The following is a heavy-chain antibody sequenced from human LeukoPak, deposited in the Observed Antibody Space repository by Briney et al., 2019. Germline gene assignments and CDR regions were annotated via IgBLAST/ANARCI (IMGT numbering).Heavy chain of an antibody. CDR1: GFIFSNYN. V-gene: IGHV3-48*01. CDR2: ISSGSSTI. J-gene: IGHJ4*02. Sequence: GGSPRLSCAASGFIFSNYNMNWVRQAPGKGLEWLSFISSGSSTIYYADSVKGRFTISRDNAKNSLYLQMNSLKAEDTAVYYCVRDTIGDWNYDRWTYDFDYWGQGTLVTVSS. CDR3: VRDTIGDWNYDRWTYDFDY. D-gene: IGHD1-7*01.